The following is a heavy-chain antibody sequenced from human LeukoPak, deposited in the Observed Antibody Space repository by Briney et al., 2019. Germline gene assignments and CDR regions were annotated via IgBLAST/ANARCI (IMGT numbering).Heavy chain of an antibody. CDR3: VRDDDRPDNGLDY. CDR2: INTDGSIT. CDR1: GYTFSSYW. Sequence: GGSLRLSCAASGYTFSSYWMHWVRQAPGKGLVWVSRINTDGSITTYADSVKGRFTISRDNSENTLYLQMNSLRAEDTAVYYCVRDDDRPDNGLDYWGQGTLVTVPS. D-gene: IGHD3-22*01. V-gene: IGHV3-74*01. J-gene: IGHJ4*02.